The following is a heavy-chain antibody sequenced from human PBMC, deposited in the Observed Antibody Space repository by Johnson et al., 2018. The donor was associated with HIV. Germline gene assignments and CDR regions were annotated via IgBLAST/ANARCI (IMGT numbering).Heavy chain of an antibody. CDR3: GRGGRVVMEDVFGI. CDR1: GIIFSHYG. J-gene: IGHJ3*02. CDR2: IKTDGSDT. V-gene: IGHV3-74*02. Sequence: VQLVESGGGVVQPGRSLRLSCAVSGIIFSHYGMHWVRQAPGKGLIWVACIKTDGSDTNYADSVKGRFTISRDDAKNLLFLQMNSLTADDTAVYYCGRGGRVVMEDVFGIWGQGTMVTVSS. D-gene: IGHD3-3*01.